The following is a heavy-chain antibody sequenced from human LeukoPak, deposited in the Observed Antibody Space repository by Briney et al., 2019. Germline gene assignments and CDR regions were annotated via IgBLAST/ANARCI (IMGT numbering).Heavy chain of an antibody. V-gene: IGHV1-18*01. CDR1: GYTFTSYG. Sequence: ASVKVSCKASGYTFTSYGISWVRQAPGQGLEWMGWISAYNGNTNYAQKLQGRVTMTTDTSTSTAYMELRSLRSDDTAVYYCARDSGVLRYFDRPFDYWGQGTLVTVSS. CDR2: ISAYNGNT. CDR3: ARDSGVLRYFDRPFDY. J-gene: IGHJ4*02. D-gene: IGHD3-9*01.